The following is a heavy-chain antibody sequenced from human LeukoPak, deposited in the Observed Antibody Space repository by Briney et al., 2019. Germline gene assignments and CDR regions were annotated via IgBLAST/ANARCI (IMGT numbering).Heavy chain of an antibody. CDR2: IIPILGIA. V-gene: IGHV1-69*04. J-gene: IGHJ4*02. CDR3: ARDRDFLHFDY. CDR1: GGTFSSYA. Sequence: SVKVSCKASGGTFSSYAISWVRQAPGQGLEWMGRIIPILGIANYAQKFQGRVTITADKSTSTAYMELSSLRSENTAVYYCARDRDFLHFDYWGQGTLVTVSS. D-gene: IGHD3-3*01.